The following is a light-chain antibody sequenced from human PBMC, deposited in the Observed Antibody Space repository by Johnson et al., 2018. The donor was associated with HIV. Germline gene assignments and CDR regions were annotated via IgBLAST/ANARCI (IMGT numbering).Light chain of an antibody. CDR1: SSNIGKNY. Sequence: QSILTQPPSVSAAPGQKVTISCSGGSSNIGKNYVSWYQQLPGTAPKLLIYENIKRPSGIPDRFSGSKSGTSATLGITGLQTGDEADYYCGTWDSSLSAYVFGTGTKVTVV. V-gene: IGLV1-51*02. CDR2: ENI. J-gene: IGLJ1*01. CDR3: GTWDSSLSAYV.